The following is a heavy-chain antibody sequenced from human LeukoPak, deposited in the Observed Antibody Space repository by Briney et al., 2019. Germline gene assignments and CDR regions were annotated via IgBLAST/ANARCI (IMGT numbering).Heavy chain of an antibody. CDR1: GFTFSSYS. Sequence: GGPLRLSCAASGFTFSSYSMNWVRQAPGKGLEWVSYISSSSSTIYYADSVKGRFTISRDNAKNSLYLQMNSLRAEDTAVYYCARDSSECQLLYPLDYWGQGTLVTVSS. V-gene: IGHV3-48*01. J-gene: IGHJ4*02. D-gene: IGHD2-2*02. CDR2: ISSSSSTI. CDR3: ARDSSECQLLYPLDY.